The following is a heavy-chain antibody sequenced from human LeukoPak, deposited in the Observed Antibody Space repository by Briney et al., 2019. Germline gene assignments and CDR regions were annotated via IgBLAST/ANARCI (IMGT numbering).Heavy chain of an antibody. J-gene: IGHJ4*02. CDR3: ARHVIRRRLGELSLIDY. CDR2: IYYSGST. CDR1: GVSISSSSYY. Sequence: PSETLSLTCTVSGVSISSSSYYWGWLRQPPGKGLEWIGSIYYSGSTYYNPSLKSRITISVDTTKNQCSLKLSSVTAADTAVYYCARHVIRRRLGELSLIDYWGQGTLVTVSS. D-gene: IGHD3-16*02. V-gene: IGHV4-39*01.